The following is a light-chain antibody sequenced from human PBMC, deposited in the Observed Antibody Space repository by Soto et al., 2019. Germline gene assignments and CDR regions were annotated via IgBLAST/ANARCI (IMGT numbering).Light chain of an antibody. CDR2: EVS. Sequence: QSMLTHPASVSGSPGQSITISCTGTSSDVGAYNFVSWYQQHPGKAPKLIFYEVSNRPPGLSDRFSGSKSGTTASLTISGLQAEDETDYFCSSYTTNKTLLFGGGTK. V-gene: IGLV2-14*01. CDR1: SSDVGAYNF. J-gene: IGLJ2*01. CDR3: SSYTTNKTLL.